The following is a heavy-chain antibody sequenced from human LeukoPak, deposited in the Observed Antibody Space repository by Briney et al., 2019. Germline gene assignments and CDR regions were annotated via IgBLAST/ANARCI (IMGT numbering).Heavy chain of an antibody. CDR3: AKAYYDILTGADY. D-gene: IGHD3-9*01. J-gene: IGHJ4*02. Sequence: QSGGSLRLSCAASGFTSSSYAMHWVRQAPGKGLEWVSAISGSGGSTYYADSVKGRFTISRDNSKNTLYLQMNSLRAEDTAVYYCAKAYYDILTGADYWGQGTLVTVSS. CDR2: ISGSGGST. CDR1: GFTSSSYA. V-gene: IGHV3-23*01.